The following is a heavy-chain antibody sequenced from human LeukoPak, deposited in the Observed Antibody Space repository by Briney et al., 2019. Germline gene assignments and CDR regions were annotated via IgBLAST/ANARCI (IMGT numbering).Heavy chain of an antibody. J-gene: IGHJ4*02. CDR1: GFTFSSYA. V-gene: IGHV3-30*18. CDR3: VKDVKWGIYRSNPEY. D-gene: IGHD3-16*02. Sequence: HPGRSLRLSCVASGFTFSSYAMHWVRQAPGKGLAWVAVIAYDGTYAYYADSVKGRFTISRDKTKNTVYLQMNSLRDEDTAVYYCVKDVKWGIYRSNPEYWGEGTLVTVSS. CDR2: IAYDGTYA.